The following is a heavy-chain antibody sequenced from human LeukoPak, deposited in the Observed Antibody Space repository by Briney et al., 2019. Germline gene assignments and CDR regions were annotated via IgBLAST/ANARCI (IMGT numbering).Heavy chain of an antibody. V-gene: IGHV1-18*01. J-gene: IGHJ4*02. CDR3: GRFSGVLVPDDY. Sequence: ASVKVSCKASGYTFTSYGISWVRQAPGQGLEGMGWISAYNGNTNYAQKLHGRVTMTTDTYTSTAYMELRRMRSDDTVVYYCGRFSGVLVPDDYWGQGTLVTVSS. CDR1: GYTFTSYG. D-gene: IGHD2-8*02. CDR2: ISAYNGNT.